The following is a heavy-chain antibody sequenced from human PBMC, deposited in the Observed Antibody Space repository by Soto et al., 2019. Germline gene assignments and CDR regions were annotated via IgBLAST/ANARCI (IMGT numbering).Heavy chain of an antibody. J-gene: IGHJ4*02. D-gene: IGHD2-15*01. V-gene: IGHV1-69*02. CDR3: ASLPVVAATQYYFDY. Sequence: GASVKVSCKASGGTFSSYTISWVRQAPGQGLEWMGRIIPILGIANYAQKFQGRVTITADKSTSTAYMELSSLRSEDTAVYYCASLPVVAATQYYFDYWGQGTLVTVS. CDR2: IIPILGIA. CDR1: GGTFSSYT.